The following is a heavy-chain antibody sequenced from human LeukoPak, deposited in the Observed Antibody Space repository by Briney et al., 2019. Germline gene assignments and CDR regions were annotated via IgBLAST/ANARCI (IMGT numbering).Heavy chain of an antibody. CDR3: TRDYGSGSYYLDY. Sequence: GGSLRLSCTSSGFTFREFAVSWFRQAPGKGLEWIGFIRSSIYGGTPKAAASVKGRFIFSRDDSKGVAYLQMNSLKTEDTAVYYCTRDYGSGSYYLDYWGQGTLVTVSS. CDR2: IRSSIYGGTP. CDR1: GFTFREFA. V-gene: IGHV3-49*03. D-gene: IGHD3-10*01. J-gene: IGHJ4*02.